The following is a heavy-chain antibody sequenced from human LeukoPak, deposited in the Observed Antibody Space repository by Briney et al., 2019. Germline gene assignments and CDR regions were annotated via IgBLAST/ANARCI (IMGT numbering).Heavy chain of an antibody. J-gene: IGHJ6*03. Sequence: SETLSLTCTVSGGSISSSSYYWGWIRQPPGKGLEWIGSIYYSGSTYYNPSLKSRVTISVDTSKNQFSLNLSSVTAADTAVYYCARGAYYYYYMDVWGKGTTVTVSS. CDR2: IYYSGST. V-gene: IGHV4-39*07. CDR3: ARGAYYYYYMDV. CDR1: GGSISSSSYY. D-gene: IGHD1-26*01.